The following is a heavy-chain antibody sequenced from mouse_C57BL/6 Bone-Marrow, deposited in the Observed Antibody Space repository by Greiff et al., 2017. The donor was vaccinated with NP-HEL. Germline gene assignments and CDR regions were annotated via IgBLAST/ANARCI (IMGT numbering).Heavy chain of an antibody. CDR2: ISSGSSTI. V-gene: IGHV5-17*01. D-gene: IGHD4-1*01. CDR1: GFTFSDYG. Sequence: DVKLVESGGGLVKPGGSLQLSCAASGFTFSDYGMHWVRQAPEKGLEWVAYISSGSSTIYYADTVKGRFTISRDNAKSTLFLQMTSLRSEDTAMYYCARTGTFDYWGQGTTLTVSS. J-gene: IGHJ2*01. CDR3: ARTGTFDY.